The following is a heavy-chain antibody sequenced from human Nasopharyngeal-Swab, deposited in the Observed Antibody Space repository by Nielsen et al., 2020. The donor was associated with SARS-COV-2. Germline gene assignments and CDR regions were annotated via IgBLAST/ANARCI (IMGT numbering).Heavy chain of an antibody. J-gene: IGHJ6*02. CDR2: INPSGGST. V-gene: IGHV1-46*01. Sequence: VRQAPGQGLEWMGIINPSGGSTSYAQKFQGRVTMTRDTSMSTVYMELSSLRSEDTAVYYCAREIVGASYYYYGMDVWGQGTTVTVSS. CDR3: AREIVGASYYYYGMDV. D-gene: IGHD1-26*01.